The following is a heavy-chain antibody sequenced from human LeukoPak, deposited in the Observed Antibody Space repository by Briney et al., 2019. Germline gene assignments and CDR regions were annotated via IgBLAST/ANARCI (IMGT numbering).Heavy chain of an antibody. Sequence: GSLRLSCAASGFTFSSYWMTWVRQAPGKGLEWVANIKQDGSEKYYVNSVKGRFTISRDNAKNSLYLQMNSLRTEDTAVYYCVRDGSSWGNFDYWGQGTLVSVSS. CDR3: VRDGSSWGNFDY. V-gene: IGHV3-7*01. D-gene: IGHD7-27*01. J-gene: IGHJ4*02. CDR1: GFTFSSYW. CDR2: IKQDGSEK.